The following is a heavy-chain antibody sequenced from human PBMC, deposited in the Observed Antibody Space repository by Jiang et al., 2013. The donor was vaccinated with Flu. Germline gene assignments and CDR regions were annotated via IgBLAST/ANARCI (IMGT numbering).Heavy chain of an antibody. V-gene: IGHV1-69*01. Sequence: GAEVKKPGSSVKVSCKASGGTFSSYAISWVRQAPGQGLEWMGGIIPIFGTANYAQKFQGRVTITADESTSTAYMELSSLRSEDTAVYYCARDNAPSALGGSWYQGNYYYYGMDVWGQGTTVTVSS. J-gene: IGHJ6*02. D-gene: IGHD6-13*01. CDR1: GGTFSSYA. CDR3: ARDNAPSALGGSWYQGNYYYYGMDV. CDR2: IIPIFGTA.